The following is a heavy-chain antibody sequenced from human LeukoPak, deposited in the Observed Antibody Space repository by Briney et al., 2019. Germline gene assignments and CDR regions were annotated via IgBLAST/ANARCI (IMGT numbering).Heavy chain of an antibody. D-gene: IGHD5-18*01. CDR3: ARAVDTAMGLYYYYGMDV. CDR2: ISAYNGNT. V-gene: IGHV1-18*01. Sequence: ASVKVSCKASGYTFTSYGISWVRQAPGQGLEWMGWISAYNGNTNYAQKLQGRVTMTTDTSTSTAYMELRSLRSDDTAVYYCARAVDTAMGLYYYYGMDVWGQGTTVTVSS. CDR1: GYTFTSYG. J-gene: IGHJ6*02.